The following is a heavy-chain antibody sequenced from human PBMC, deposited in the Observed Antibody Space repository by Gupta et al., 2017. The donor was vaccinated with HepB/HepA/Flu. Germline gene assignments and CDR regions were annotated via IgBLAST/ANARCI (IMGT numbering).Heavy chain of an antibody. CDR1: GFTFSSYA. CDR2: ISGSGGST. CDR3: AKLQRPLYYYDSSQDY. V-gene: IGHV3-23*01. Sequence: EVQLLESGGGLVQPGGSLRLSCAASGFTFSSYAMSWVRQAPGKGLEWVSAISGSGGSTYYADSVKGRFTISRDNSKNTLYLQMNSLRAEDTAVYYCAKLQRPLYYYDSSQDYWGQGTLVTVAS. D-gene: IGHD3-22*01. J-gene: IGHJ4*02.